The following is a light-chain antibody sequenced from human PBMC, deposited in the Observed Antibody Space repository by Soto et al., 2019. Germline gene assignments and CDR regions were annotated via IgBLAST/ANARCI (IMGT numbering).Light chain of an antibody. CDR2: TAS. V-gene: IGKV1-5*03. CDR3: QQYNSYSPYT. J-gene: IGKJ2*01. CDR1: QSISSW. Sequence: DIQMTQSPSTLSASVGDRVTITCRASQSISSWLAWYQQKPGKAPKLLIYTASSLESGVPSRFSGSGSGTELTLTISSLQPDDFATNYCQQYNSYSPYTFGQGTKLEIK.